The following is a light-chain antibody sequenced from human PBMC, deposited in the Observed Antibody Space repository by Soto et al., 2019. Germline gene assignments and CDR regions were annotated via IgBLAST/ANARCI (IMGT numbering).Light chain of an antibody. CDR1: HEITNY. CDR3: QQYDNLWT. Sequence: DIQMTQSPSFLSASVGDRVTITCQASHEITNYLNWYQQKSGKAPKLLIYDASNLDTGVPSRFSGSGSGTHFTFTVISLQPEDIATYYCQQYDNLWTFGQGTKVEIK. CDR2: DAS. V-gene: IGKV1-33*01. J-gene: IGKJ1*01.